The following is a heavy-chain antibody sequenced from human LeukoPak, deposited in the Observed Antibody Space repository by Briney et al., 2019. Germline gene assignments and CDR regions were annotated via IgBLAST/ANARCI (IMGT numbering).Heavy chain of an antibody. V-gene: IGHV4-59*01. J-gene: IGHJ4*02. D-gene: IGHD5-18*01. CDR2: FYYSGSA. Sequence: PETLSLTCTVSGGSISSYYWSWIRQPPGKGLEWIGYFYYSGSANYNPSLKSRVTISVDTSKNHFSLKLSSVTAADTAVYYCARGKWIQSPFDYWGQGTLVTVSS. CDR3: ARGKWIQSPFDY. CDR1: GGSISSYY.